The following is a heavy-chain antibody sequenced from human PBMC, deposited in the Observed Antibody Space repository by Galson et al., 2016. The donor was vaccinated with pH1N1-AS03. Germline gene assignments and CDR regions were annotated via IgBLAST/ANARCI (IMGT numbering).Heavy chain of an antibody. Sequence: SVKVSCKVSGYTLTAYYIHWVRQAPGQGLEWMGLINPKTEGTYSAQKIQGRATMTRDTSVSTAYMELTWLTSDDTALYYCASFPIVEVPGALQDMDVWGKGTTVTVSS. V-gene: IGHV1-2*06. CDR3: ASFPIVEVPGALQDMDV. J-gene: IGHJ6*03. D-gene: IGHD2-2*01. CDR2: INPKTEGT. CDR1: GYTLTAYY.